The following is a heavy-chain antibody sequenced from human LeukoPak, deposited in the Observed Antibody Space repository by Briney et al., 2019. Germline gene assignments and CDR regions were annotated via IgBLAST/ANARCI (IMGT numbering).Heavy chain of an antibody. CDR3: AKSPAGSSWPSIDY. D-gene: IGHD6-13*01. CDR1: GFTFSSYA. V-gene: IGHV3-23*01. Sequence: QTGGSLRLSCAASGFTFSSYAMSWVRQAPGKGLEWVSAISGSGGSTYYADSVKGRFTISRDNSKNTLYLQMNSLRAEDTAVYYCAKSPAGSSWPSIDYWGQGTLVTVSS. CDR2: ISGSGGST. J-gene: IGHJ4*02.